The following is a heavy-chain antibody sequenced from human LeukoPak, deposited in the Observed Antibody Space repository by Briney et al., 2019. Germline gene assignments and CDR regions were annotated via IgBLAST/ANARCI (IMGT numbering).Heavy chain of an antibody. Sequence: GGSLRLSCAASGFTFNKYAMTWVRQAPGQGLVWVAVISACDDNTDYADSVKGRFTISRDNSKNTLSLQMNSLRVEDTAVYYCAKVVGTGTTPTDYWGQGTLVTVSS. D-gene: IGHD1-1*01. CDR2: ISACDDNT. J-gene: IGHJ4*02. CDR3: AKVVGTGTTPTDY. CDR1: GFTFNKYA. V-gene: IGHV3-23*01.